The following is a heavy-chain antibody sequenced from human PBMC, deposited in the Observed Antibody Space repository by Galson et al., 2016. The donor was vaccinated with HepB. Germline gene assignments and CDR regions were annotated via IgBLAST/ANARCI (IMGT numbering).Heavy chain of an antibody. CDR1: GFTFSSYG. CDR3: AKMDEGTSKRNIDY. V-gene: IGHV3-23*01. Sequence: SLRLSCAASGFTFSSYGMSWVRQAPGRGLEWVSAVSGSGGSTYYADSVKGRFTISRDDSKNTLYLQMNSLRAEDTAVYSCAKMDEGTSKRNIDYWGQGTLVTGST. CDR2: VSGSGGST. D-gene: IGHD2-2*03. J-gene: IGHJ4*02.